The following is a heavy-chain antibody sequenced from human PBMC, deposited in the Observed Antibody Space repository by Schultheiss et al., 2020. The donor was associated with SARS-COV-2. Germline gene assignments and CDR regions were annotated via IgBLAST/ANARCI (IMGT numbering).Heavy chain of an antibody. CDR3: TRNSTSSGWFDP. J-gene: IGHJ5*02. V-gene: IGHV3-73*01. CDR2: IRSKARNYAT. CDR1: GFSFSGSG. D-gene: IGHD5-18*01. Sequence: GGSLRLSCVTSGFSFSGSGIYWVRQASGKGLEWVGRIRSKARNYATTYAASVKGRFIISRDESRNTSYLQMNSLKIEDTAVYYCTRNSTSSGWFDPWGQGTVVTVSS.